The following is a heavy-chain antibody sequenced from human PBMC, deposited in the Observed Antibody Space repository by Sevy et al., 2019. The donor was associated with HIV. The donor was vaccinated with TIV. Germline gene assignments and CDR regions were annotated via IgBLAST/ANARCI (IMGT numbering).Heavy chain of an antibody. D-gene: IGHD5-12*01. J-gene: IGHJ6*02. Sequence: SENLSLTCTVSGGSISSGDYYWSWIRQPPGKGLEWIGYIYYSGSTYYNPTLKSRVTISVATSKNQFSLKLSSVTAADTAVYSCASRPADVDIVAMTYYYGMDVWGQGTTVTVSS. CDR2: IYYSGST. CDR1: GGSISSGDYY. V-gene: IGHV4-30-4*01. CDR3: ASRPADVDIVAMTYYYGMDV.